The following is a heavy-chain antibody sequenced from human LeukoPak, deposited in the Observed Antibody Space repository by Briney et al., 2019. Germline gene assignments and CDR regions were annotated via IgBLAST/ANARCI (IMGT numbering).Heavy chain of an antibody. J-gene: IGHJ6*02. V-gene: IGHV3-33*01. CDR1: GLTFSSYG. CDR3: ARVPRNGYGYVFYYGMDV. D-gene: IGHD5-18*01. CDR2: IWYDGSNK. Sequence: GGSLRLSCAASGLTFSSYGMHWVRQAPGKGPEWVAVIWYDGSNKYYADSVKGRFTISRDNSKNTLYLQMNSLRAEDTAVYYCARVPRNGYGYVFYYGMDVWGQGTTVTVSS.